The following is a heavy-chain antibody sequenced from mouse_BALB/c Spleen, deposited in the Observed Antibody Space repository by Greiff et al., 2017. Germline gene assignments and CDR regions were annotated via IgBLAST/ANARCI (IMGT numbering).Heavy chain of an antibody. CDR2: IDPANGNT. CDR3: AREGVGPNWFDY. CDR1: GFNIKDTY. V-gene: IGHV14-3*02. J-gene: IGHJ2*01. Sequence: DVKLQESGAELVKPGASVKLSCTASGFNIKDTYMHWVKQRPEQGLEWIGRIDPANGNTKYDPKFQGKATITADTSSNTAYLQLSSLTSEDTAVYYCAREGVGPNWFDYWGQGTTLTVSS. D-gene: IGHD4-1*02.